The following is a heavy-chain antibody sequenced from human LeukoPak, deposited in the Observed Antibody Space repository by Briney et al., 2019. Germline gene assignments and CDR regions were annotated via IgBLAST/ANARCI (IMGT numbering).Heavy chain of an antibody. Sequence: GGSLRLSCAASGFTFDDYAMHWGPQAPGKGLGWVSRISWNSGSTGYAESVKGRFTISRDNVKNSLYLQKNSLRAEDTALYYCAKDIYSYGDSKGAFDIWGQGTMVTVSS. D-gene: IGHD4-17*01. CDR3: AKDIYSYGDSKGAFDI. CDR2: ISWNSGST. CDR1: GFTFDDYA. V-gene: IGHV3-9*01. J-gene: IGHJ3*02.